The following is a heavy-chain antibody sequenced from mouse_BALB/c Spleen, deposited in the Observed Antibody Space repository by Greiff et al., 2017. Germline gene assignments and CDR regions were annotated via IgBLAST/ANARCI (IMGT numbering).Heavy chain of an antibody. Sequence: VKLQQSGAELARPGASVKMSCKASGYTFTSYTMHWVKQRPGQGLEWIGYINPSSGYTNCNQKFKDKATLTADKSSSTAYMQLSSLTSEDSAVYYCARGPAGFAYWGQGTLVTVSA. V-gene: IGHV1-4*01. CDR3: ARGPAGFAY. CDR1: GYTFTSYT. J-gene: IGHJ3*01. CDR2: INPSSGYT.